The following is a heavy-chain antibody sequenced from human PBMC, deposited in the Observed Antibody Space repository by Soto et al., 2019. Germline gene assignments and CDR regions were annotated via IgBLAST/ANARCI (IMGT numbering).Heavy chain of an antibody. J-gene: IGHJ6*02. Sequence: ASVKVSCKASGYTFTDYYMHWVRQAPGQGLEWMGWINPNSGGTNYAQKFQGWVTMTRDTSISTAYMELSRLRSDDTAAYYCARFSLGIEYCGGDCSSVSRYGMDVWGQGTTVTVSS. CDR2: INPNSGGT. D-gene: IGHD2-21*02. CDR1: GYTFTDYY. CDR3: ARFSLGIEYCGGDCSSVSRYGMDV. V-gene: IGHV1-2*04.